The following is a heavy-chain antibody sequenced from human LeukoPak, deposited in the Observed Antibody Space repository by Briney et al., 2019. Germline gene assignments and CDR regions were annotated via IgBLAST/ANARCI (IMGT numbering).Heavy chain of an antibody. V-gene: IGHV4-34*01. Sequence: PAETLSLTCAVYGGSFSGYYWSWIRQPPGKVLEWIGEINHSGSTNYNPSLKSRVTISVDTSKNQFSLKLSSVTAADTAVYYCARGYDSSGYIYYYYYMDVWGKGTTVTVSS. CDR3: ARGYDSSGYIYYYYYMDV. CDR2: INHSGST. D-gene: IGHD3-22*01. CDR1: GGSFSGYY. J-gene: IGHJ6*03.